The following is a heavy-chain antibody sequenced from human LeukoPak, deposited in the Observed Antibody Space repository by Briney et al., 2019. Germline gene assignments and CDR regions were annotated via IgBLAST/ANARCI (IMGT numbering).Heavy chain of an antibody. J-gene: IGHJ3*02. V-gene: IGHV1-69*01. Sequence: ASVKVSCKASGGTFSSYAISWVRQAPGQGLEWMGGIIPIFGTANYAQKFQGRVTITADESTSTAYMELSSLRSEDTAVYYCATKVVGGYSSRHPGAFDIWGQGTMVTVSS. CDR3: ATKVVGGYSSRHPGAFDI. CDR2: IIPIFGTA. CDR1: GGTFSSYA. D-gene: IGHD5-18*01.